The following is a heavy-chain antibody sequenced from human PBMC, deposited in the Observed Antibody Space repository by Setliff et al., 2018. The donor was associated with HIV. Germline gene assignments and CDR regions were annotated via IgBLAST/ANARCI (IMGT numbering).Heavy chain of an antibody. D-gene: IGHD2-21*02. CDR3: ARHDCGGDCSINWFDP. J-gene: IGHJ5*02. CDR2: IYYSGSA. CDR1: GGSISSGDYF. V-gene: IGHV4-39*07. Sequence: SETLSLTCTVSGGSISSGDYFLSWIRQPPGKGLEWIGSIYYSGSAYYNPSFKSRVTLSVDTSENQFSLRLSSVTAADTAVYYCARHDCGGDCSINWFDPWGQGTLVTVSS.